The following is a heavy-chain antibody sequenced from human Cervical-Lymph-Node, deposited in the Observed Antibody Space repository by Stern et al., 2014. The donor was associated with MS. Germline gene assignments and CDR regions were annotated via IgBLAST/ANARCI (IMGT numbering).Heavy chain of an antibody. CDR2: INPDSGST. V-gene: IGHV1-46*01. D-gene: IGHD3-10*01. CDR3: AREGHMGSYFVY. J-gene: IGHJ4*02. Sequence: VQLVESGAEVKKPGASVKISCKASEYSFIGYYIHWVRQAPGQGLEWMGLINPDSGSTSYAQKFQGRLTMTRDTSTSTVYMELTSLRSDDAAVYYCAREGHMGSYFVYWGQGTLVSVSS. CDR1: EYSFIGYY.